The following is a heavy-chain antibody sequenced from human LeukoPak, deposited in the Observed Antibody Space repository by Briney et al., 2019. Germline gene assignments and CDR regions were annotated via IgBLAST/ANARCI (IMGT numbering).Heavy chain of an antibody. J-gene: IGHJ4*02. CDR1: GGSISTYY. CDR3: AKEEALGSGSFDY. V-gene: IGHV4-59*01. D-gene: IGHD1-26*01. CDR2: IYYSGST. Sequence: SETLSLTCTVSGGSISTYYWSWIRQPPGKGLEWIGYIYYSGSTSYNPSLKSRVTISVDTSKNQFSLKLSSVTAADTAVYYCAKEEALGSGSFDYWGQGTLVTVSS.